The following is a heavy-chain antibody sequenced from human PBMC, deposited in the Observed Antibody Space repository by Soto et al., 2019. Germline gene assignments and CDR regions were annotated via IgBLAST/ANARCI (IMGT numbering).Heavy chain of an antibody. CDR3: ARHPSNFWFDP. CDR1: GGSFSGYY. CDR2: INYSGST. D-gene: IGHD4-4*01. V-gene: IGHV4-34*01. J-gene: IGHJ5*02. Sequence: PSETLSLTCAVYGGSFSGYYWSWIRQPPGKGLEWIGGINYSGSTNYNPSLKSRVTVSVDTSKNQFSLKLSSVTAADTAVYYCARHPSNFWFDPWGQGTLVTVSS.